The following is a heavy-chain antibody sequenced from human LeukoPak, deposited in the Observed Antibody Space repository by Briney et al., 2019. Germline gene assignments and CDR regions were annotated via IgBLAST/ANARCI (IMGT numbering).Heavy chain of an antibody. CDR2: VNPNTGGT. V-gene: IGHV1-2*02. CDR1: GYTFTGYF. Sequence: ASVKVSCKTSGYTFTGYFIHWVRQAPGHGLEWMGWVNPNTGGTNYAQKFQGRVTMTRDTSISTAYMELSRLRSDDTAVYYCARERGYCSSSTCYTPDAFDIWGQGTLVTVSS. J-gene: IGHJ3*02. D-gene: IGHD2-2*02. CDR3: ARERGYCSSSTCYTPDAFDI.